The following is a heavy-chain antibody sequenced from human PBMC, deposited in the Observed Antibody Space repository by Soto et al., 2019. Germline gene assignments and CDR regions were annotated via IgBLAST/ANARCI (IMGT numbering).Heavy chain of an antibody. D-gene: IGHD4-17*01. V-gene: IGHV3-7*01. CDR3: ARDNLEGYGDYGEYYYYYMDV. J-gene: IGHJ6*03. Sequence: PGGSLRLSCAASGFTFSSYWMSWVCQAPGKGLEWVANIKQDGSEKYYVDSVKGRFTISRDNAKNSLYLQMNSLRAEDTAVYYCARDNLEGYGDYGEYYYYYMDVWGKGTTVTVSS. CDR2: IKQDGSEK. CDR1: GFTFSSYW.